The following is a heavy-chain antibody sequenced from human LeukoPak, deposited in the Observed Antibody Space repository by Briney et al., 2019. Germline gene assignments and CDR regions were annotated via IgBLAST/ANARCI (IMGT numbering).Heavy chain of an antibody. J-gene: IGHJ6*03. Sequence: SETLSLTCTVSGGSISSYYWSWIRQPPGKGLEWIGYIYYSGSTNYNPSLKSRVTISVDTSKNQFSLKLSSVTAADTAVYYCARGYSSSRYSGYYYMDVWGRGTTVTISS. CDR2: IYYSGST. CDR1: GGSISSYY. CDR3: ARGYSSSRYSGYYYMDV. V-gene: IGHV4-59*08. D-gene: IGHD6-13*01.